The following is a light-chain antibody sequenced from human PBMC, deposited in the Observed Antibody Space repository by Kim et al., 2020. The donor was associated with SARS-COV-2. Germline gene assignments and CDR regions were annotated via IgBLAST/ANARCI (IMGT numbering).Light chain of an antibody. V-gene: IGLV1-44*01. CDR2: ATD. Sequence: GQRITFSCSGSSPNTAGNSVNWYQQVPGSAPKVLIYATDQRPSGVPDRISGSKSGTSASLAISGLLSDDEGDYYCAAWDDSLKMHVFGPGTKVTVL. CDR1: SPNTAGNS. CDR3: AAWDDSLKMHV. J-gene: IGLJ1*01.